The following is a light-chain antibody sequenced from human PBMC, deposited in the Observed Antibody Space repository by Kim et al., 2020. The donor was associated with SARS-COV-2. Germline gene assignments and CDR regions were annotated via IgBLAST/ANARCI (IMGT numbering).Light chain of an antibody. J-gene: IGKJ1*01. CDR3: QQSGEG. CDR2: GAS. V-gene: IGKV3-20*01. Sequence: LAWSPGERATLSCRASHSIRSSYLAWYQQKPGQAPRPLIYGASRRATGIPDRFSGSGSGTGFTLTINRLEPEDFAVYYCQQSGEGFGQGTKVDIK. CDR1: HSIRSSY.